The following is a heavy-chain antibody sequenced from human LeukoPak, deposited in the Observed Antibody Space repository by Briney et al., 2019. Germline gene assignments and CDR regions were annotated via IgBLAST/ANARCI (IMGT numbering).Heavy chain of an antibody. CDR2: IYPGDSDT. D-gene: IGHD5-24*01. CDR3: AREWDGYNYPLGAFDI. J-gene: IGHJ3*02. V-gene: IGHV5-51*01. CDR1: GYSFTSYW. Sequence: GESLKISCKGSGYSFTSYWIGRVRQMPGKGLEWMGIIYPGDSDTRYSPSFQGQVTISADKSISTAYLQWSSLKASDTAMYYCAREWDGYNYPLGAFDIWGQGTMVTVSS.